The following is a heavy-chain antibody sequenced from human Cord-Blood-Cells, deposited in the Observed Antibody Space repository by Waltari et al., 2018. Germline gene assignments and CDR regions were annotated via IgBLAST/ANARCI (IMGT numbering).Heavy chain of an antibody. D-gene: IGHD6-6*01. V-gene: IGHV4-38-2*02. Sequence: QVQLQESGPGLVKPSETLSLTCAVSGYSISSGYSWGWIRQPPGKGLEWIGSIYHSGSTYYNPSLKSRVTISVDTSKTQFSLKLSSVTAADTAVYYCARDSIAARPVGACDIWGQGTMVTVSS. CDR3: ARDSIAARPVGACDI. CDR1: GYSISSGYS. J-gene: IGHJ3*02. CDR2: IYHSGST.